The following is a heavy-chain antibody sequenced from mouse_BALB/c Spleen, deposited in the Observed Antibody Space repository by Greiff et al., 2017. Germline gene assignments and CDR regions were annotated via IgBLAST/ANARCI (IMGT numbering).Heavy chain of an antibody. Sequence: VQLQQSGAELVRPGVSVKISCKGSGYTFTDYAMHWVKQSHAKSLEWIGVISTYYGDASYNQKFKGKATMTVDKSSSTAYMELARLTSEDSAIYYCARVRGYDGAWFAYWGQGTLVTVSA. CDR2: ISTYYGDA. CDR3: ARVRGYDGAWFAY. J-gene: IGHJ3*01. CDR1: GYTFTDYA. D-gene: IGHD2-2*01. V-gene: IGHV1S137*01.